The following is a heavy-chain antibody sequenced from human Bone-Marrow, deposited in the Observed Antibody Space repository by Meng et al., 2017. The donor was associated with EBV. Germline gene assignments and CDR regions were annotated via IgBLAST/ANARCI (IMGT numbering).Heavy chain of an antibody. CDR2: IIPILSTA. V-gene: IGHV1-69*01. J-gene: IGHJ4*02. Sequence: GQRMQSVASVKKPGSSVNVACQAFGCTFIRHAFSWVRQASVRRPRWMGVIIPILSTANYAQKFQGRATITTDESTSTAYMELSSLRSEDTAVYYCARSPYDILTGLFDYWGQGTLVTVSS. CDR3: ARSPYDILTGLFDY. CDR1: GCTFIRHA. D-gene: IGHD3-9*01.